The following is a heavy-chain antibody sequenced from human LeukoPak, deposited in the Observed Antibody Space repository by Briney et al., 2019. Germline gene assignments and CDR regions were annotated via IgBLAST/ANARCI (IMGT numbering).Heavy chain of an antibody. J-gene: IGHJ4*02. V-gene: IGHV3-48*04. Sequence: PGGSLRLSCAASGLTFSDYSMNWVRQAPGKGLEWVSYISFSVNTKYYGDSVKGRFTISRDNAKNSLYLHMDSLRAEDTAVYYCARDYGLDIAVAGIGWGQGTLVTVSS. CDR3: ARDYGLDIAVAGIG. CDR1: GLTFSDYS. D-gene: IGHD6-19*01. CDR2: ISFSVNTK.